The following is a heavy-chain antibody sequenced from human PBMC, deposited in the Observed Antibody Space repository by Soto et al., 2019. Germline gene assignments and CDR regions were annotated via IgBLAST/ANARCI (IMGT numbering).Heavy chain of an antibody. CDR1: GFTFSSYA. V-gene: IGHV3-23*01. D-gene: IGHD6-19*01. Sequence: GGSLRPSCAASGFTFSSYAMSWVRQAPGKGLEWVSAISGSGGSTYYADSVKGRFTISRDNSKNTLYLQMNSLRAEDTAVYYCAKVFTSGWYRIQHWGQGTLVTVSS. CDR3: AKVFTSGWYRIQH. J-gene: IGHJ1*01. CDR2: ISGSGGST.